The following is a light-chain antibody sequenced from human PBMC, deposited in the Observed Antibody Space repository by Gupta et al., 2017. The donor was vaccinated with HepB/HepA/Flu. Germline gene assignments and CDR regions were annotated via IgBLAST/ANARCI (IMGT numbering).Light chain of an antibody. CDR1: NIGSKS. V-gene: IGLV3-21*03. CDR2: DDS. Sequence: SYVLTQPPSVSVAPGKTARITCGGNNIGSKSVHWYQQKPGQAPVLVVYDDSDRPSGIPERFSCSSSGNTATLTINRVEAGDEADYYCQVWDTSSDHHVFGTGTKVTVL. CDR3: QVWDTSSDHHV. J-gene: IGLJ1*01.